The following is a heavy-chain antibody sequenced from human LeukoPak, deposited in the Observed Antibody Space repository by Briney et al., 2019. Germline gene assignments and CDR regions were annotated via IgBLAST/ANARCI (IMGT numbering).Heavy chain of an antibody. D-gene: IGHD3-16*01. V-gene: IGHV4-59*01. CDR2: IYYSGYT. CDR3: ARAHMITSYYYYYYMDV. CDR1: GGSISSYY. J-gene: IGHJ6*03. Sequence: SETLSLTCTVSGGSISSYYWSWIRQPPGKGLEWIGDIYYSGYTNYNPSLKSRVTISVDTSKNQFSLKLRSVTAADTAVYYCARAHMITSYYYYYYMDVWGKGTTVTVSS.